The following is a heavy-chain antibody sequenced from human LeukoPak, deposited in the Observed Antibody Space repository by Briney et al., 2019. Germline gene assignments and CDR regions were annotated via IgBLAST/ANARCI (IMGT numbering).Heavy chain of an antibody. CDR2: ISGSGGST. V-gene: IGHV3-23*01. CDR3: AKGGIVGATIDP. D-gene: IGHD1-26*01. CDR1: GFTFSSYG. J-gene: IGHJ5*02. Sequence: GGTLRLSCAASGFTFSSYGMSWVRQAPGKGLEWVSAISGSGGSTYYADSVKGRFTISRDNSENTLYLQMNSLRAEGTAVYYCAKGGIVGATIDPWGQGTLVTVSS.